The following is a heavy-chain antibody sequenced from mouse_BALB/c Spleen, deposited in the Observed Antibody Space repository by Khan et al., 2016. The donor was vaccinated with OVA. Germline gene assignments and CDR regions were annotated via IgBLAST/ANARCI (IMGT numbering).Heavy chain of an antibody. D-gene: IGHD2-14*01. V-gene: IGHV1S136*01. J-gene: IGHJ2*01. CDR3: ARNYRYDVYFDY. CDR1: GYTFTSYV. Sequence: VQLQQSGPELVKPGASVKMSCKASGYTFTSYVIHWVKQKPGQGLEWIGYIYPYNDDTKSNEKFKGKATLTSDKSSSTAYMERRILTSEDSAVYYCARNYRYDVYFDYWGQGTTLTVAS. CDR2: IYPYNDDT.